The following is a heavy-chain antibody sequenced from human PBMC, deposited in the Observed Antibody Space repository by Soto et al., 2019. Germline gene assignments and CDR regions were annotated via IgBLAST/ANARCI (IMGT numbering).Heavy chain of an antibody. Sequence: QVQLQESGPGLVKPSETLSLTCTVSGVSISSDYWTWIRQSPGKGLEWIAYNYHTGTTDYNPSLKSRVTISLATSKNPFSLKLSAVTAADTAVYYCARGPSWMDACDIWGQGTKVTVS. CDR2: NYHTGTT. J-gene: IGHJ3*02. CDR3: ARGPSWMDACDI. CDR1: GVSISSDY. D-gene: IGHD5-12*01. V-gene: IGHV4-59*01.